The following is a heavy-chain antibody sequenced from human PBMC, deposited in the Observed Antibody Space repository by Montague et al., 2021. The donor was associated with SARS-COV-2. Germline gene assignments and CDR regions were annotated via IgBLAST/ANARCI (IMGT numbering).Heavy chain of an antibody. CDR2: SDWDXDK. J-gene: IGHJ4*02. V-gene: IGHV2-70*11. Sequence: LALVKPTQTLTLPCTFSGFSLSTSGMYVSWIRQPPGKALEWLARSDWDXDKYYSTSLKTRLTISKDTSKNPVVLTMTNMDPVDTATYYCARETGTTVSLDYWGQGTLVTVSS. CDR3: ARETGTTVSLDY. CDR1: GFSLSTSGMY. D-gene: IGHD1-7*01.